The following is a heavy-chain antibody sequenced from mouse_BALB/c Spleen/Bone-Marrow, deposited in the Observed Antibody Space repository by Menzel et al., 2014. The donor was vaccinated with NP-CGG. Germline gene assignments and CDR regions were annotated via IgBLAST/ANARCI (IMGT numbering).Heavy chain of an antibody. CDR3: ARLEGNYGSTFAY. Sequence: VQLQQSGAELVRPGASVKLSCKASGYSFTSYWMNWVKQRPGQGLEWIGMIHPSDTKTRLNQRFKDKATLTVDKSSSTAYMQLSSPTSEDSAVYYCARLEGNYGSTFAYWGQGTLVTVSA. D-gene: IGHD1-1*01. CDR2: IHPSDTKT. CDR1: GYSFTSYW. J-gene: IGHJ3*01. V-gene: IGHV1-61*01.